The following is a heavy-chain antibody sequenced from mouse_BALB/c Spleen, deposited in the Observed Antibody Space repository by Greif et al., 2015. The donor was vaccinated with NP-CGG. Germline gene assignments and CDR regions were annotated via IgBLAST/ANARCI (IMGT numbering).Heavy chain of an antibody. CDR1: GYTFTSYY. CDR3: TNWDY. V-gene: IGHV1S81*02. CDR2: INPSNGGT. D-gene: IGHD4-1*01. J-gene: IGHJ2*01. Sequence: VKLVESGAELVKPGASVKLSCKASGYTFTSYYMYWVKQRPGQGLEWIGEINPSNGGTNFNEKFKSKATLTVDKSSSTAYMQLSSLTSEDSAVYYCTNWDYWGQGTTLTVSS.